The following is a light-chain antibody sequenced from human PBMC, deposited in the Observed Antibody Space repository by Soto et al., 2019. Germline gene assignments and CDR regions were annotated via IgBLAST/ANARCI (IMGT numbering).Light chain of an antibody. CDR1: QIVDRY. CDR2: DAY. Sequence: LWTHVADTLSLSPGEAATVSCMASQIVDRYVAWYQEKVGQAPRLLIYDAYTRATGVGARFTGSGSATDFSLTITSLEPEDFAVYYCQQRGKWPRTFGPGTKVDIK. V-gene: IGKV3-11*01. J-gene: IGKJ2*01. CDR3: QQRGKWPRT.